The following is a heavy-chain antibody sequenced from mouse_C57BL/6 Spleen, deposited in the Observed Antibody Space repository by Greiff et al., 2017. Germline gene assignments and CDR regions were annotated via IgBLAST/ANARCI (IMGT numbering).Heavy chain of an antibody. CDR1: GFNIKDDY. CDR3: TYYYGNYLYYFDY. Sequence: EVKLMESGAELVRPGASVKLSCTASGFNIKDDYMHWVKQRPEQGLEWIGWIDPENGDTEYASKFQGKATITADTSSNTAYLQLSSLTSEDTAVYYCTYYYGNYLYYFDYWGQGTTLTVSS. V-gene: IGHV14-4*01. J-gene: IGHJ2*01. CDR2: IDPENGDT. D-gene: IGHD2-1*01.